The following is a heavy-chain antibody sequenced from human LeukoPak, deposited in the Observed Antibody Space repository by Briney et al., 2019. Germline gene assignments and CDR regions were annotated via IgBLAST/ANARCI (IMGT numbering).Heavy chain of an antibody. CDR3: ARSSSSADFDY. J-gene: IGHJ4*02. V-gene: IGHV3-11*06. CDR1: GFTVSSNY. D-gene: IGHD6-13*01. Sequence: GGSLRLSCAASGFTVSSNYMSSVCHALGEGLGWISSTSSSSNYRYYADSVKSRFTIARDNAKIPLYLQMNRLRAEDTSVYYCARSSSSADFDYWGQGTLVTVSS. CDR2: TSSSSNYR.